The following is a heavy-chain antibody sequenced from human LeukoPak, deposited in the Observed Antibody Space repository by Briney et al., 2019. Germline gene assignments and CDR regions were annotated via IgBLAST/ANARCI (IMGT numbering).Heavy chain of an antibody. D-gene: IGHD2-15*01. Sequence: ASVKVSCKASGYTFTGYYMHWVRQAPGQGLEWMGWINPNTGDTNFAQKFQGRVAMTRDTSLSTACMDLSRLTSDDTAVYYCARDWPGISLHFDLWGRGTLITVSS. CDR2: INPNTGDT. V-gene: IGHV1-2*02. CDR1: GYTFTGYY. J-gene: IGHJ2*01. CDR3: ARDWPGISLHFDL.